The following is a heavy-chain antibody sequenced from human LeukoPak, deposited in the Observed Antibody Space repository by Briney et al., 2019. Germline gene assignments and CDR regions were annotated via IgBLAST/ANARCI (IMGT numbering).Heavy chain of an antibody. D-gene: IGHD5-18*01. CDR2: ISAYNGNT. CDR3: ARVSGGYSYAAPDY. V-gene: IGHV1-18*01. J-gene: IGHJ4*02. Sequence: ASVTVSCKASGYTFTSYGISWVRQAPGQGLEWMGWISAYNGNTNYAQKLQGRVTMTTDTSTSTAYMELRSLRSDDTAVYYCARVSGGYSYAAPDYWGQGTLVTVSS. CDR1: GYTFTSYG.